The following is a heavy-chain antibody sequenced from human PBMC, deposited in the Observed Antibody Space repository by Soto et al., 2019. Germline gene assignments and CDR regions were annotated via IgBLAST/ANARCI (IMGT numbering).Heavy chain of an antibody. CDR3: ARGAQSGHRGKYSNYRDQYYYYYYYMDV. D-gene: IGHD4-4*01. J-gene: IGHJ6*03. Sequence: PSETLSLTCTVSGGSISSYYWSWIRQPPGKGLEWIGYIYYSGSTNYNPSLKSRVTISVDTSKNQFSLKLSSVTAADTAVYYCARGAQSGHRGKYSNYRDQYYYYYYYMDVWGKGTTVTVSS. CDR2: IYYSGST. V-gene: IGHV4-59*01. CDR1: GGSISSYY.